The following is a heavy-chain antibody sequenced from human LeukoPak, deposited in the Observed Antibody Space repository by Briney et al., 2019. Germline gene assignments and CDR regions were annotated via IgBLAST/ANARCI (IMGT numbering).Heavy chain of an antibody. CDR1: GYSISSGYY. CDR2: IYHSGST. Sequence: PSETLSLTCAVSGYSISSGYYWGWIRQPPGKGLEWIGSIYHSGSTYYNPSLKSRVTISVDTSKNQFSLKLSSVTAADTAVYYCASLDFWSGYYTSLFDYRGQGTLVTVSS. V-gene: IGHV4-38-2*01. J-gene: IGHJ4*02. D-gene: IGHD3-3*01. CDR3: ASLDFWSGYYTSLFDY.